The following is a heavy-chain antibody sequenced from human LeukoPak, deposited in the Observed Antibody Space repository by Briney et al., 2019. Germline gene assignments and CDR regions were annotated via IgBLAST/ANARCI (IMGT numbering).Heavy chain of an antibody. CDR3: ASGNNWNWYEVRRFDY. D-gene: IGHD1-7*01. J-gene: IGHJ4*02. Sequence: PGGSLRLSCAASGFTFSSYWMSWVRQAPGKGLEWVANIKQDGSEKYYVDSVKGRFTISRDNAKNSLYLQMNSLRAEDTAVYYCASGNNWNWYEVRRFDYWGQGTLVTVSS. CDR1: GFTFSSYW. V-gene: IGHV3-7*01. CDR2: IKQDGSEK.